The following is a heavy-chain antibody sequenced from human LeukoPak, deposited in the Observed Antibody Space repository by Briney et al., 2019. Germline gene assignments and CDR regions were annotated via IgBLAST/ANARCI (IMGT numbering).Heavy chain of an antibody. J-gene: IGHJ6*02. D-gene: IGHD1-26*01. CDR3: ARDFSATAGLDV. CDR1: GFTFSNYW. V-gene: IGHV3-7*03. Sequence: PGGSLRLSCADSGFTFSNYWMNWVRQAPGKGLEWLANIKQDGSDTHYVDSVKGRFTISRDNSKNSLYLQMNSLRADDTAVYYCARDFSATAGLDVWGQGTTVTVSS. CDR2: IKQDGSDT.